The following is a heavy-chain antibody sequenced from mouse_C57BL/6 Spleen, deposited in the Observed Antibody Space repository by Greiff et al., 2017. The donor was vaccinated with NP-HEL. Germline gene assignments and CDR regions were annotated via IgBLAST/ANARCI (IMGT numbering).Heavy chain of an antibody. V-gene: IGHV1-76*01. CDR2: IYPGSGNT. D-gene: IGHD1-1*01. CDR1: GYTFTDYY. J-gene: IGHJ1*03. Sequence: VQLQQSGAELVRPGASVKLSCKASGYTFTDYYINWVKQRPGQGLEWIARIYPGSGNTYYNEKFKGKATLTAEKSSSTAYMQLSSLTSEDSAVYFCAREAITTVVDWYFDVWGTGTTVTVSS. CDR3: AREAITTVVDWYFDV.